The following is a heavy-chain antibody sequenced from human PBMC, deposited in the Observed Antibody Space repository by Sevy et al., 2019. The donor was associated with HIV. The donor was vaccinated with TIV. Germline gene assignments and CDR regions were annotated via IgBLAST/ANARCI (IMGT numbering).Heavy chain of an antibody. CDR2: IYPGDSDT. CDR1: GYSFTSYW. V-gene: IGHV5-51*01. CDR3: ARLAGQQWPVPSRYFDL. J-gene: IGHJ2*01. Sequence: GESLKISCKGSGYSFTSYWIGWVRQMPGKGLEWMGIIYPGDSDTRYSPSFQGQVTISADKSISTAYLQWSSLKASDTAMYYCARLAGQQWPVPSRYFDLWGRGTLVTVSS. D-gene: IGHD6-19*01.